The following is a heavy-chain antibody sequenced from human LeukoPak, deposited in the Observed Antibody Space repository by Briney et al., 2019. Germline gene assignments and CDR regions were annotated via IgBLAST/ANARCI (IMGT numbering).Heavy chain of an antibody. Sequence: SETLSLTCTVSGASIGSYYWSWIRQPAGKGLGWIGRIYTSGSTYNNPSLKSRVTISVDKSKNQFSLKLSSVTAADTAVYYCARDYYDTSGFYGRGGYYYMDVWGKGTTVTVSS. CDR2: IYTSGST. J-gene: IGHJ6*03. D-gene: IGHD3-22*01. CDR1: GASIGSYY. CDR3: ARDYYDTSGFYGRGGYYYMDV. V-gene: IGHV4-4*07.